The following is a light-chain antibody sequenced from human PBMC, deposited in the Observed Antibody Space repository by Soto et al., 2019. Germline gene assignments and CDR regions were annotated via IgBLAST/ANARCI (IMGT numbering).Light chain of an antibody. CDR3: QPYNNRPLT. J-gene: IGKJ4*02. CDR2: DTS. V-gene: IGKV3-15*01. CDR1: QAIGDT. Sequence: EVVMRQSPATLSVSPGAGATLSCRASQAIGDTLAWYQHKPGQTPRLLIYDTSTRATGVPTRFSGSRSGAEFTLTINSLQSEDFAVYYCQPYNNRPLTFGGGTKVEIK.